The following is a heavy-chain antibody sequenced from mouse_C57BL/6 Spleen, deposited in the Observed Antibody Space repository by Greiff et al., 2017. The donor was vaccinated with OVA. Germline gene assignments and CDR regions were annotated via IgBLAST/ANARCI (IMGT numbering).Heavy chain of an antibody. CDR1: GFTFSNYW. J-gene: IGHJ3*01. V-gene: IGHV6-3*01. CDR3: TAAVPSFAY. Sequence: EVQLQQSGGGLVQPGGSMKLSCVASGFTFSNYWMNWVRQSPEKGLEWVAQIRLKSDNYATHYAESVKGRFTISRDDSKSSVYLQMNNLRAEDTGIYYCTAAVPSFAYWGQGTLVTVSA. CDR2: IRLKSDNYAT.